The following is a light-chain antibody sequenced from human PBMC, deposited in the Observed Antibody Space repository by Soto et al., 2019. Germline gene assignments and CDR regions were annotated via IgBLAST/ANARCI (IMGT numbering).Light chain of an antibody. CDR2: DAS. Sequence: EIVLKQSPDTLSLSPGERATLSFRASQNIRNNYLAWYQQKPGQAPRFLIYDASSRATGIPDRFSGSGSGTDFALTISRLETEDFAVYYCQQYGSTPLTFGGGTKVDIK. CDR3: QQYGSTPLT. J-gene: IGKJ4*01. V-gene: IGKV3-20*01. CDR1: QNIRNNY.